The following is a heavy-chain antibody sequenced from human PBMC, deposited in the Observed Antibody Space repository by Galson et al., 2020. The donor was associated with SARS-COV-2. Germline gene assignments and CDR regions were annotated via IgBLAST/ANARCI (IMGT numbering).Heavy chain of an antibody. Sequence: SETLSLICTVSGGSFRSYYWSWIRQPPGKGLEWIGYISDNVSPNYNPSLRSRVTVSLDTTKTQFSLKLSSVTAADTAVYYCARHGGSYCFDRWGQGPLVTVSS. D-gene: IGHD1-26*01. J-gene: IGHJ4*02. CDR2: ISDNVSP. CDR3: ARHGGSYCFDR. CDR1: GGSFRSYY. V-gene: IGHV4-59*08.